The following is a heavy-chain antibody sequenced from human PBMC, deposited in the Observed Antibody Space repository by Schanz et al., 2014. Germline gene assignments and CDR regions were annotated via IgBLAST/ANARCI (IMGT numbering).Heavy chain of an antibody. D-gene: IGHD6-13*01. Sequence: VQLVESGGGVVQPGRSLRLSCAASGFTFSSYGMHWVRQAPGKGLEWVSSFNDGGVNKYYADSVKGRFTISSDNSKSTLYLQMSSLRAEDTAVYYCAKSQGSSFDSWGQGTLVTVSS. CDR1: GFTFSSYG. J-gene: IGHJ4*02. V-gene: IGHV3-33*06. CDR2: FNDGGVNK. CDR3: AKSQGSSFDS.